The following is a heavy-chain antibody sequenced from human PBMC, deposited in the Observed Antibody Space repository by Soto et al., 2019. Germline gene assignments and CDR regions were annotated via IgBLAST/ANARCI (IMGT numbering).Heavy chain of an antibody. J-gene: IGHJ5*02. CDR1: GASIITDGYY. Sequence: QVQLQESGPGLVEPSQTLSLICTVSGASIITDGYYCTWIRQHPGKGREWLGYIHYIGGATYIPSSSPSLRSRSAISVDTSKSLFSLKLTSVTASDTAVYYCARVQTDSQDSNGYQPFHPWGQVTLVTVSS. CDR2: IHYIGGATYIP. CDR3: ARVQTDSQDSNGYQPFHP. D-gene: IGHD3-22*01. V-gene: IGHV4-31*03.